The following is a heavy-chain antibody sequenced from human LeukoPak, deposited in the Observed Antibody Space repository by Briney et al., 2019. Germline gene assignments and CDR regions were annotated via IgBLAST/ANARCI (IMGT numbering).Heavy chain of an antibody. CDR1: GFTFSSYA. CDR3: AKDSWSYSRGYLDY. Sequence: PGGSLRLSCAASGFTFSSYAMSWVRQAPGKGLEWVSAISGSGGSTYYADSVKGRFTISRDNSKNTLYLQMNSLRAEDTAVYYCAKDSWSYSRGYLDYWGQGTLVTVSS. D-gene: IGHD1-26*01. V-gene: IGHV3-23*01. J-gene: IGHJ4*02. CDR2: ISGSGGST.